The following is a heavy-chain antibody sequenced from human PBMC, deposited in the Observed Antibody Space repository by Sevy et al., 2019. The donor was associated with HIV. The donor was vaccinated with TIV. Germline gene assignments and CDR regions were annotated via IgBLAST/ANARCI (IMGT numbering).Heavy chain of an antibody. CDR1: GFTFSDYA. Sequence: GGSLRLSCAASGFTFSDYAINWVRQAPGKGLEWVSSITSGSSYIFYADSVKGRFTVSRDNAKNSRYLQMNSLRAEDTAVYYCARDKTILEGRYGMDVWGQGTTVTVSS. D-gene: IGHD3-3*01. J-gene: IGHJ6*02. CDR2: ITSGSSYI. V-gene: IGHV3-21*01. CDR3: ARDKTILEGRYGMDV.